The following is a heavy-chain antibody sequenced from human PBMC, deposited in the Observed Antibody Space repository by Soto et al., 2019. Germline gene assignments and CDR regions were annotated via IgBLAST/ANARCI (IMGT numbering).Heavy chain of an antibody. CDR3: AKRVPTPYYFDY. J-gene: IGHJ4*02. CDR2: ISSNT. Sequence: GGSLRLSCAASGFTFSSYAMSWVRQAPGKGLEWVSTISSNTSYADSVKGRFTISRDISKNTLYLQMNSLRAEDTAIYYCAKRVPTPYYFDYWGQGTLVTVSS. CDR1: GFTFSSYA. V-gene: IGHV3-23*01.